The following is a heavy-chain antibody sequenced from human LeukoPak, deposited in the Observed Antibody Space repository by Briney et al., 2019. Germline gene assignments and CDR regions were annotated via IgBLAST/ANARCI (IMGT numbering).Heavy chain of an antibody. Sequence: GGSLRLSCAASGFTFSSYEMNWVRQAPGKGLEWVSYISSSGSTIYYADSVKGRFTISRDNAKNSLYLQMNSLRAEDTAVYYCARDSRSRVGSGYYFYYYYMDVWGKGTTVTVSS. CDR2: ISSSGSTI. D-gene: IGHD3-3*01. V-gene: IGHV3-48*03. CDR1: GFTFSSYE. J-gene: IGHJ6*03. CDR3: ARDSRSRVGSGYYFYYYYMDV.